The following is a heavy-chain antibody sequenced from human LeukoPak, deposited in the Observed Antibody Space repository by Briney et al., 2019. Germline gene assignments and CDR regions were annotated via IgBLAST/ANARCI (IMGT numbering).Heavy chain of an antibody. Sequence: PGGSLRLSCAASGFTFSSYSMNWVRQALGKGLEWVSYISSSGSTIYYADSVKGRFTISRDNAKNSLYLQMNSLRAEDTAVYYCARVAYGDYLDYWGQGTLVTVSS. J-gene: IGHJ4*02. CDR2: ISSSGSTI. CDR1: GFTFSSYS. V-gene: IGHV3-48*04. CDR3: ARVAYGDYLDY. D-gene: IGHD4-17*01.